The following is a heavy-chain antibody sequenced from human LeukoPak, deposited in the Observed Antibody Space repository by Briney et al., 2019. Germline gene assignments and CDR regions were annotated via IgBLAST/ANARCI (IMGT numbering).Heavy chain of an antibody. Sequence: GASLKISCKGSGYSFTSYWISWWRQMPERGLEWRGIIYPSDSDTRYSPSFQGQVTISDDKSISTAYLRWSSLKAADTAMYYCARHIPKHTMIERGSYYYMDVWGKGTTVTVSS. D-gene: IGHD3-22*01. CDR3: ARHIPKHTMIERGSYYYMDV. J-gene: IGHJ6*03. CDR1: GYSFTSYW. CDR2: IYPSDSDT. V-gene: IGHV5-51*01.